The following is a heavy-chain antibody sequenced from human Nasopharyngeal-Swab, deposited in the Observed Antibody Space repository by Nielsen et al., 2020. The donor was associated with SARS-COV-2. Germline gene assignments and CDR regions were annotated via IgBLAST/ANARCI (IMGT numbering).Heavy chain of an antibody. V-gene: IGHV5-10-1*01. CDR3: ARQGSGYYYAWYFDL. CDR2: IDPSDSYT. J-gene: IGHJ2*01. D-gene: IGHD3-22*01. Sequence: VRQMPGKGLEWMGRIDPSDSYTNYSPSFQGHVTISADKSISTAYLRWSSLKASDTAMYYCARQGSGYYYAWYFDLWGRGTLVTVSS.